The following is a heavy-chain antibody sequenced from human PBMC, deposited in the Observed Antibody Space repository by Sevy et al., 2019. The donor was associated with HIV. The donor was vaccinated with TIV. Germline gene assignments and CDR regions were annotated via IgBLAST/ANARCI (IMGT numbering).Heavy chain of an antibody. Sequence: GGSLRLSCAASGFSFNLYAMTWVRQAPGKGLEWVSIISVSGGSTYYADSVKGQFTISSDNSKNTLYLQMNSLRAEDTAVYYCAKDHDNNWFDPWGQGTLVTVSS. CDR1: GFSFNLYA. CDR2: ISVSGGST. CDR3: AKDHDNNWFDP. J-gene: IGHJ5*02. V-gene: IGHV3-23*01. D-gene: IGHD3-9*01.